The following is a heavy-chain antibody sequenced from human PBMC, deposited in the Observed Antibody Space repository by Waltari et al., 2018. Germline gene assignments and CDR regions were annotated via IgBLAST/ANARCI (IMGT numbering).Heavy chain of an antibody. J-gene: IGHJ4*02. V-gene: IGHV4-4*02. Sequence: QQSCPGLVKPSESLSLTCGVSGDSMSENYWWSWVRQSPEKGLEWIGQIHRSGRTYYNPSLESRVSVSMDTSNNKFFLKLSSAIAADTAVYYCARDRGRGLYFDSWGQGTLVTVSP. CDR3: ARDRGRGLYFDS. D-gene: IGHD2-15*01. CDR1: GDSMSENYW. CDR2: IHRSGRT.